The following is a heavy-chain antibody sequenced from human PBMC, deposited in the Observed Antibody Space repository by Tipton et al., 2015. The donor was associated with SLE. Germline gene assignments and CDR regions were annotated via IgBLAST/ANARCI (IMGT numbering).Heavy chain of an antibody. D-gene: IGHD1-26*01. J-gene: IGHJ4*02. V-gene: IGHV4-4*07. Sequence: TLSLTCTVSGGSISGYYWSWVRQPAGKGLEWIGRIYTSASTTCNPSLKRRVTLSSDTPKNQFSLRVRSVTAADTAVYYCARGGGSYYDYWGQGTLVTVSS. CDR2: IYTSAST. CDR1: GGSISGYY. CDR3: ARGGGSYYDY.